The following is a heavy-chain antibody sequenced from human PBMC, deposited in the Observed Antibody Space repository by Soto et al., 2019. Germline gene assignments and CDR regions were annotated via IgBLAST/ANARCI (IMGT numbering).Heavy chain of an antibody. J-gene: IGHJ4*02. CDR2: ISAYNDNT. CDR3: SRPSPSVDY. Sequence: QVQLVQSGAEVKKPGASVKVSCKASGYTFNSYGISWVRQAPGQGLEWMGWISAYNDNTNYAQNLQGRVTMTTDTSTSTAYMELRSLVSDHTALYYCSRPSPSVDYWGQGTLATVSS. V-gene: IGHV1-18*01. CDR1: GYTFNSYG.